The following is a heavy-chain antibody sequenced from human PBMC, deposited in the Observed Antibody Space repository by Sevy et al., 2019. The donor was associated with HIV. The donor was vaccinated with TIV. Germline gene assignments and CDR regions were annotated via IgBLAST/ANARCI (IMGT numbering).Heavy chain of an antibody. D-gene: IGHD2-15*01. V-gene: IGHV3-48*01. CDR2: INSGSTII. J-gene: IGHJ6*02. Sequence: GGSLRLSCVASGFTFSSYNFNWVRQAPGKGLELISFINSGSTIISHADSVKGRFTISRDSAKKSVYLQMNSLRVEDTAVYYCAREGGYSDYGMDLWGQGTTVTVSS. CDR3: AREGGYSDYGMDL. CDR1: GFTFSSYN.